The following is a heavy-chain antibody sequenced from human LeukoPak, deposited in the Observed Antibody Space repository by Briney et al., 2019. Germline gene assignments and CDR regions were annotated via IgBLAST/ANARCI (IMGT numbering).Heavy chain of an antibody. D-gene: IGHD3-22*01. CDR2: INPSRGST. V-gene: IGHV1-46*01. CDR1: GYTFSSYY. CDR3: ARGGYDTSAEAFDI. J-gene: IGHJ3*02. Sequence: GASVKVSCKASGYTFSSYYMFWVRQAPGQGLEWMGIINPSRGSTSYAQRFQGRVTMTTDTSTSTAYMELRSLKSDDTALYYCARGGYDTSAEAFDIWGQGTMVTVSS.